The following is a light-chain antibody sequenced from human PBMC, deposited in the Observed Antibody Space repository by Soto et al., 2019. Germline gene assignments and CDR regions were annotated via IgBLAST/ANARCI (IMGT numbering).Light chain of an antibody. CDR2: WAS. J-gene: IGKJ5*01. CDR1: QSVLYNSNNKNY. Sequence: DIVLTQSPDSLAVSLGERATINCKSSQSVLYNSNNKNYLAWYQQKPGQTPNLLIYWASTRKSGLPDRFSGSGSGTDFTLTISSLQAEDVAVYYCQQYYGHPPTFGQGTRLEIK. V-gene: IGKV4-1*01. CDR3: QQYYGHPPT.